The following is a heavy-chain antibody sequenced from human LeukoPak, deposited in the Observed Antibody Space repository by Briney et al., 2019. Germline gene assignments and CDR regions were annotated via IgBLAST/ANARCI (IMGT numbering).Heavy chain of an antibody. V-gene: IGHV3-21*01. CDR1: GFTLSSYS. CDR2: ISSSSSYI. J-gene: IGHJ4*02. D-gene: IGHD2-2*02. CDR3: AHISSTSCYSGFDCDY. Sequence: GGSLRLSCAASGFTLSSYSMNWVRQAPGKGLEWVSSISSSSSYIYYADSVKGRFTISRDNAKNSLYLQMNSLRAEDTAAYYCAHISSTSCYSGFDCDYWGQGTLVTVSS.